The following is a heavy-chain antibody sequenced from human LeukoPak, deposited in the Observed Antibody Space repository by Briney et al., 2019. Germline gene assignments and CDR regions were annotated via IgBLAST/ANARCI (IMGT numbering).Heavy chain of an antibody. V-gene: IGHV1-8*01. CDR3: AKDSSGQESFDY. J-gene: IGHJ4*02. D-gene: IGHD3-22*01. CDR2: MNPNSGNT. Sequence: ASVKVSCKASGYTFTSYDINWVRQATGQGLEWMGWMNPNSGNTGYAQKFQGRVTMTRNTSISTAYMELSSLRSEDTAVYYCAKDSSGQESFDYWGQGTLVTVSS. CDR1: GYTFTSYD.